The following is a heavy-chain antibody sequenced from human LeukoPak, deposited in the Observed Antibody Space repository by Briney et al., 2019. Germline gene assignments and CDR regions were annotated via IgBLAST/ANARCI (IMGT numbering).Heavy chain of an antibody. Sequence: PGGSLRLSCAASGFTFSSYSMNWVRQAPGKGLEWVSYITSSSTLIYYADSAKGRFTISRDNAKNSLCLQMNSLRDEDTAVYYCARDSDYLNAFDIWGQGTMVTVSS. J-gene: IGHJ3*02. CDR2: ITSSSTLI. CDR3: ARDSDYLNAFDI. D-gene: IGHD4-17*01. V-gene: IGHV3-48*02. CDR1: GFTFSSYS.